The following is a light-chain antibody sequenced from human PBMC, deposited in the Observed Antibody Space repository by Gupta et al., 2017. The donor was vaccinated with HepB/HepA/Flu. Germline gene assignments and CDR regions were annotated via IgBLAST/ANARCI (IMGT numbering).Light chain of an antibody. CDR3: QQDKNWLS. V-gene: IGKV3-15*01. Sequence: EIVMTQSPATLSVSPGERATRSCRASQSVSSQLAWYQQKPGQAPRLLMYGASIRATGIPDRFSGSGAGTEFTLTSSSRQYEDCAVYYWQQDKNWLSFGGGTKVEIK. CDR1: QSVSSQ. J-gene: IGKJ4*01. CDR2: GAS.